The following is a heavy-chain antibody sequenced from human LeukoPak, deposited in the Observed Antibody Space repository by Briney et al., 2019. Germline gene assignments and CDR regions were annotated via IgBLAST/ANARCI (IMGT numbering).Heavy chain of an antibody. CDR3: AKYSGSYYYPPNWDS. V-gene: IGHV3-23*01. D-gene: IGHD1-26*01. J-gene: IGHJ4*02. CDR1: GFTSSNYA. Sequence: PGGSLRLSCAASGFTSSNYAMTWVRQAPGKGLEWVSGISGSGSSTYYADSVKGRFTLSRDYPKNTLYLQMNSLRAEDTAVYFCAKYSGSYYYPPNWDSWGQGTLVVASS. CDR2: ISGSGSST.